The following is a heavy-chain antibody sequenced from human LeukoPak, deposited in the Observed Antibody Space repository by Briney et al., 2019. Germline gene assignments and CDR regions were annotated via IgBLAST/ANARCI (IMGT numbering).Heavy chain of an antibody. D-gene: IGHD1-1*01. CDR1: GFTFSSYA. CDR2: IGASGSTR. V-gene: IGHV3-48*04. Sequence: GGSLRLSCAASGFTFSSYAMSWVRQAPGRGPEWVAYIGASGSTRYYRDSVDGRFTISRDNAKNTLYLQMNSLRAEDTAVYYCARETGKRGMDVWGQGTTVTVSS. J-gene: IGHJ6*02. CDR3: ARETGKRGMDV.